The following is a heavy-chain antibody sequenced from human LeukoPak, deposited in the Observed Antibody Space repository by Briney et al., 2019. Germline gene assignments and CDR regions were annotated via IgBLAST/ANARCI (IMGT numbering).Heavy chain of an antibody. CDR2: INPNSGGT. J-gene: IGHJ4*02. V-gene: IGHV1-2*06. D-gene: IGHD3-22*01. CDR3: ARTLTYYYDSSGYLLRAQNDY. Sequence: ASVKVSCKASGYTFTGYYMHWVRQAPGQGLEWMGRINPNSGGTNYAQKFQGRVTMTRDTSISTAYMELSRLRSDDTAVYYCARTLTYYYDSSGYLLRAQNDYWGQGTLVPSPQ. CDR1: GYTFTGYY.